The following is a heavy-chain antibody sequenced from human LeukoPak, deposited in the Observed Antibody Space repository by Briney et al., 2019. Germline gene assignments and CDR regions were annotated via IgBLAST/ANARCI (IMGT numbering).Heavy chain of an antibody. J-gene: IGHJ4*02. CDR3: ARDLLNDEGSSYFFDQ. V-gene: IGHV3-48*04. D-gene: IGHD2-2*01. Sequence: GGSLRLSCAASGFTFSSYSMNWVRQAPGKGLGRVSYISKSSDRIYHADSVKGRFTISRDNAKNSLYLQMDSLRAEDTAVYYCARDLLNDEGSSYFFDQWGQGTLVTVSS. CDR1: GFTFSSYS. CDR2: ISKSSDRI.